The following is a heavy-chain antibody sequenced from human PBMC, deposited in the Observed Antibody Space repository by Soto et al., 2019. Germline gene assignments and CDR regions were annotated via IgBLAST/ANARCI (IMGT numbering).Heavy chain of an antibody. J-gene: IGHJ5*02. CDR3: ARGVLANWGPENWFDP. CDR2: IYYSGSA. Sequence: PSETLSLTCSVSGASISRGAYYWIWIRQHPGKGLEWVGNIYYSGSAYYNPSLQSRVTISVDTSQNQFSLKLSSVTAADTAVYYCARGVLANWGPENWFDPWGQGTLVTVSS. CDR1: GASISRGAYY. D-gene: IGHD7-27*01. V-gene: IGHV4-31*03.